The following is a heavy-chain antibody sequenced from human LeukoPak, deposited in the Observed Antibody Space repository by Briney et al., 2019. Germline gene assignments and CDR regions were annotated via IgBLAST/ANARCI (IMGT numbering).Heavy chain of an antibody. CDR3: AKDLDIVVVPAAMGEY. CDR2: TSYDGSNK. J-gene: IGHJ4*02. D-gene: IGHD2-2*01. CDR1: GFTFSSYG. V-gene: IGHV3-30*18. Sequence: PGGSLRLSCAASGFTFSSYGMHWVRQAPGKGLEWVAVTSYDGSNKYYADSVKGRFTISRDNSKNTLYLQMNSLRAEDTAVYYCAKDLDIVVVPAAMGEYWGQGTLVTVSS.